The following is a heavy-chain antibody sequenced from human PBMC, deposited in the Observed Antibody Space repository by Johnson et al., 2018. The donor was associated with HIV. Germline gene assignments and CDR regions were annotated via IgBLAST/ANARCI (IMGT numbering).Heavy chain of an antibody. V-gene: IGHV3-30*04. Sequence: QVQLVESGGGVVQPGRSLRLSCAASGFTFSSYAMHWVRQAPGKGLEWVAVISYDGSNKYYADSVKGRFTISRDNSKNTRYLQLNSLRSEDTAVYYCAKAGQLVAATSAFEIWGQGTMVTVSS. CDR1: GFTFSSYA. D-gene: IGHD2-15*01. CDR3: AKAGQLVAATSAFEI. CDR2: ISYDGSNK. J-gene: IGHJ3*02.